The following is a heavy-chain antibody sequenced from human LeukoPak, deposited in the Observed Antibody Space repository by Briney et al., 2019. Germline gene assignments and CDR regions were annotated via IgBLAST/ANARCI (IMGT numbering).Heavy chain of an antibody. V-gene: IGHV3-15*01. J-gene: IGHJ3*02. D-gene: IGHD2-2*01. CDR3: TTDHPEYQLLLWAFDI. CDR2: IKSKTDGGTT. CDR1: GFTFSNAW. Sequence: GGSLRLSCAASGFTFSNAWMSWVRQAPGKGLEWVGRIKSKTDGGTTDYAAPVKGRFTISRDDSKNTLYLQMNSLKTEDTAVYYCTTDHPEYQLLLWAFDIWGQGTMVTVSS.